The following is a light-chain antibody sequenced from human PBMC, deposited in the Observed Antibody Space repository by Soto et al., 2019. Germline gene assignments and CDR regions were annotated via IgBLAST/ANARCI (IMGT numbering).Light chain of an antibody. CDR1: SGSIASNY. CDR3: QSYGV. Sequence: NFMLTQPHSVSESPGKTVTISCTRSSGSIASNYVQWYQQSPGSAPATIIYGDNLKPSGVPDRFSGSIDISSNSASLTISGLKTEDEAAYYCQSYGVFGGRTTLTVL. CDR2: GDN. J-gene: IGLJ3*02. V-gene: IGLV6-57*04.